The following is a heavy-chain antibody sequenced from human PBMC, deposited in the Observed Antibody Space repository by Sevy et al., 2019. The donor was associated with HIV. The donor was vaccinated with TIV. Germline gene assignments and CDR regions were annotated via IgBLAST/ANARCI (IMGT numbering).Heavy chain of an antibody. CDR1: GFTFSNYA. J-gene: IGHJ4*02. CDR3: AREGCSKPHDY. V-gene: IGHV3-23*01. D-gene: IGHD2-2*01. Sequence: GGCLRLSCAASGFTFSNYAMSWVRQAPGKGLEWVSTFSFGCGKINYADSVKGRFTISRDNSKNTLYLQMNSLRPEDTALYYCAREGCSKPHDYWGQGTLVTVSS. CDR2: FSFGCGKI.